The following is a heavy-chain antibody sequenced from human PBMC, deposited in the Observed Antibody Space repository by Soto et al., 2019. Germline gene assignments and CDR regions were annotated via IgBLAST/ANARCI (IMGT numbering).Heavy chain of an antibody. CDR1: GFTFSPFW. D-gene: IGHD4-4*01. J-gene: IGHJ4*02. CDR2: SNSDGNST. V-gene: IGHV3-74*01. Sequence: EVQLVESGGGLVQPGGSLRLSCAASGFTFSPFWMHWVRQVPGKGPVWVPRSNSDGNSTSYADSVKGRFTISRDNAKNTLYLQMNSLRAEDTAVYYCARGRNPFDYWGQGTLVTVSS. CDR3: ARGRNPFDY.